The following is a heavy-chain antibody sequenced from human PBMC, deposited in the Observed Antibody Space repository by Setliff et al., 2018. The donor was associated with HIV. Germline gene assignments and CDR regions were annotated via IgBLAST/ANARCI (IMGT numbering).Heavy chain of an antibody. D-gene: IGHD3-22*01. CDR3: ARNPHYFDRSGYYSWFYFDY. J-gene: IGHJ4*01. CDR2: SSPNSGGT. CDR1: GYTFSSHD. Sequence: GASVKVSCKASGYTFSSHDINWVRQAPGQGLEWMGRSSPNSGGTQFAQKFQGRVALTRDTSISTAYMELSGLRSDDTAVYYCARNPHYFDRSGYYSWFYFDYWG. V-gene: IGHV1-2*06.